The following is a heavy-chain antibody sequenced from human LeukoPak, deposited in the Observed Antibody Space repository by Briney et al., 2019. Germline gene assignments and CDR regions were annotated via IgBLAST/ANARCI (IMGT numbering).Heavy chain of an antibody. V-gene: IGHV1-18*01. J-gene: IGHJ6*02. D-gene: IGHD6-6*01. Sequence: ASVKVSCKASGYTFTSYGISWVRQAPGQGLEWMGWISAYNGNTNYAQKLQGRVTMTTDTSTSTAYMELRSLRSDDTAVYYCARDVPEYSSSNYYFYGMDVWGQGTTVNVSS. CDR2: ISAYNGNT. CDR3: ARDVPEYSSSNYYFYGMDV. CDR1: GYTFTSYG.